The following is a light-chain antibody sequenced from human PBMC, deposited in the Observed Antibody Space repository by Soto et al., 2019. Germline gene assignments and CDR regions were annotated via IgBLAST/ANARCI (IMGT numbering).Light chain of an antibody. CDR3: ISYAGSNNWN. Sequence: QSALTQPPSASGSPGQSVTISCTGTSSDVGGYNYVSWYQQHPGKAPKLMIYEVSKRPSGVPDRFSGFKSGNTASLTVSGLQGENEADYYCISYAGSNNWNFGTGTKLSVL. CDR1: SSDVGGYNY. V-gene: IGLV2-8*01. J-gene: IGLJ1*01. CDR2: EVS.